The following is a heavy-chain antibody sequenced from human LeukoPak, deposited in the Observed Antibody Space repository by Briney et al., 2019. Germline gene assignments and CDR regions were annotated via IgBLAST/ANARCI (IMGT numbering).Heavy chain of an antibody. V-gene: IGHV1-18*01. CDR3: ARDGTTYYDILTGYTYFDY. J-gene: IGHJ4*02. Sequence: GASVKVSCKASGYTFTRYGISWVRQAPGQGLEWMGWISAYNGNTNYAQKLQGRVTMTTDTSTSTAYMELRSLRSDDTAVYYCARDGTTYYDILTGYTYFDYWGQGTLVTVSS. CDR2: ISAYNGNT. CDR1: GYTFTRYG. D-gene: IGHD3-9*01.